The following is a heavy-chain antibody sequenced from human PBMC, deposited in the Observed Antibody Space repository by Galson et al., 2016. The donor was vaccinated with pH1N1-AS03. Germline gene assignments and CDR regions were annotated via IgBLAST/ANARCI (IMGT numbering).Heavy chain of an antibody. V-gene: IGHV3-48*03. CDR2: ITRSGGTI. CDR3: ARCLTADSGGWGRPFES. D-gene: IGHD6-19*01. J-gene: IGHJ4*02. Sequence: SLRLSCAASGFIFSSFEMNRVRQAPGQGLEWVSYITRSGGTIYYADPVKGRFTVSRDNAKNSLYLQMNSLRAEDTAVYYCARCLTADSGGWGRPFESWGQRTRVPVSS. CDR1: GFIFSSFE.